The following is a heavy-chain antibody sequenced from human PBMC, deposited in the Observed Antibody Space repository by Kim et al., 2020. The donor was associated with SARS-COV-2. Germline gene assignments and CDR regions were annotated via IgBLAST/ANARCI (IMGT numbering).Heavy chain of an antibody. J-gene: IGHJ6*02. CDR2: IYYSGST. CDR3: ARRAYGSGSYHRGMDV. V-gene: IGHV4-39*01. CDR1: GGSISSSSYY. Sequence: SETLSLTCTVSGGSISSSSYYWGWIRQPPGKGLEWIGSIYYSGSTYYNPSLKSRVTISVDTSKNQFSLKLSSVTAADTAVYYCARRAYGSGSYHRGMDVWGQGTTVTVSS. D-gene: IGHD3-10*01.